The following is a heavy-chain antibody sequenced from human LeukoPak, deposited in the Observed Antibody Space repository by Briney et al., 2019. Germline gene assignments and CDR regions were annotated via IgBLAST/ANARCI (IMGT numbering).Heavy chain of an antibody. CDR3: AKDGGTGRIAATGADY. V-gene: IGHV3-30*18. CDR1: GGSISSSS. Sequence: LSLTCTVSGGSISSSSYYWGWIRQPPGKGLEWVALISYDGSNKYYADSVKGRFTISRDISENTLYLQMNSLRAEDTAVYYCAKDGGTGRIAATGADYWGQGTLVTVSS. J-gene: IGHJ4*02. D-gene: IGHD6-25*01. CDR2: ISYDGSNK.